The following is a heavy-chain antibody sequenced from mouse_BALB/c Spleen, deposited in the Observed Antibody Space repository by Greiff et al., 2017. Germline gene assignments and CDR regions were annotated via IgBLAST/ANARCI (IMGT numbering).Heavy chain of an antibody. CDR2: ISSGGSYT. J-gene: IGHJ1*01. CDR1: GFTFSSYG. Sequence: EVQVVESGGDLVKPGGSLKLSCAASGFTFSSYGMSWVRQTPDKRLEWVATISSGGSYTYYPDSVKGRFTISRDNAKNTLYLQMSSLKSEDTAMYYCARHYDYDYWYFDVWGAGTTVTVSS. D-gene: IGHD2-4*01. CDR3: ARHYDYDYWYFDV. V-gene: IGHV5-6*01.